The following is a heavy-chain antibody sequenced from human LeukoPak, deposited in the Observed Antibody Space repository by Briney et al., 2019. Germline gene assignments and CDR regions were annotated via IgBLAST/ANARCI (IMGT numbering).Heavy chain of an antibody. CDR3: AKYRYSSSSSYFDY. CDR1: GFTLSSYA. J-gene: IGHJ4*02. CDR2: ISGSGGST. D-gene: IGHD6-6*01. Sequence: GGSLRLSCAASGFTLSSYAMSWVRQAPGKGLEWVSAISGSGGSTYYADSVKGRFTISRDNSKNTLYLQMNSLRAEDTAVYYCAKYRYSSSSSYFDYWGQGTLVTVSS. V-gene: IGHV3-23*01.